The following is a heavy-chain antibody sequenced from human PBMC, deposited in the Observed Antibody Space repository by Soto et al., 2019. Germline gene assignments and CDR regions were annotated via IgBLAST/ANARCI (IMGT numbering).Heavy chain of an antibody. D-gene: IGHD3-10*01. CDR3: ARRYGWGHDY. J-gene: IGHJ4*02. CDR2: IYYSGST. V-gene: IGHV4-59*08. Sequence: QVQLQESGPGLVKPSETLSLTCTVSGGSISSYYWSWIRQPPGKGLEWIGYIYYSGSTNYNPSLMSRVTISVDTSKNHFSLKLSSVTAADTAVYYCARRYGWGHDYWGQGTLVTVSS. CDR1: GGSISSYY.